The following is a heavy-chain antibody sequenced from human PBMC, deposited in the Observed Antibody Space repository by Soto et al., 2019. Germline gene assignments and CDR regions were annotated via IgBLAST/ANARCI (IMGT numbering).Heavy chain of an antibody. D-gene: IGHD2-15*01. Sequence: QVQLQESGPGLVKPSGTLSLTCAVSGGSISSSNWWSWVRQPPGKGLEWIGEIYHSGSTNYNPSLKSRVTISVYKSKNQFSLKLSSVTAADTAVYYCARGGYCSGGSCRYGMDVWGQGTTVTVSS. CDR2: IYHSGST. J-gene: IGHJ6*02. CDR1: GGSISSSNW. V-gene: IGHV4-4*02. CDR3: ARGGYCSGGSCRYGMDV.